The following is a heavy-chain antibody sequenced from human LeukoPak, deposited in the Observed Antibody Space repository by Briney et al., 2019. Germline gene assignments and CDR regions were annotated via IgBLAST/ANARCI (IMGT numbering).Heavy chain of an antibody. D-gene: IGHD3-22*01. CDR2: IYYSGST. CDR1: GGSISSSSYY. CDR3: ARVPLPLDYYDSSGHADNAFDI. J-gene: IGHJ3*02. V-gene: IGHV4-39*01. Sequence: PSETLSLTCTVSGGSISSSSYYWGWIRQPPGKGLEWIGSIYYSGSTYYNPSLKSRVTISVDTSKNQFSLKLSSVTAADTAVYYCARVPLPLDYYDSSGHADNAFDIWGQGTMVTVSS.